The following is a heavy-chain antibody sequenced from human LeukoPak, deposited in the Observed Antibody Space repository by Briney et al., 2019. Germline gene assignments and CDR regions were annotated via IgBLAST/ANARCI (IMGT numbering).Heavy chain of an antibody. Sequence: PSETLSLTCTVSGDSINSGGYYWSWLRQHPGTGLEWIGYYYYSGSTYYNPSLKSRVTISVDTSKNQFSLKLTSVTAADTAVYYCARISSSASYWGQGTLVTVSS. CDR1: GDSINSGGYY. CDR3: ARISSSASY. V-gene: IGHV4-31*03. D-gene: IGHD6-19*01. CDR2: YYYSGST. J-gene: IGHJ4*02.